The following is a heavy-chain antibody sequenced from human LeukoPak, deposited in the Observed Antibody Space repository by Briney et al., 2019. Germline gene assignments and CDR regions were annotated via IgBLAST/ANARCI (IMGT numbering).Heavy chain of an antibody. CDR1: GGSISSYY. CDR2: IYTSGTT. D-gene: IGHD3-10*01. J-gene: IGHJ5*02. V-gene: IGHV4-4*07. CDR3: AREVDYYGSGKHYNWFDP. Sequence: ASETLSLTCTVSGGSISSYYWSWIRQPAGKGLEWIGRIYTSGTTHYNPSLKSRVTMSVDTSKNQFSLKLSSVTAADTAVYYCAREVDYYGSGKHYNWFDPWGQGTLVTVSS.